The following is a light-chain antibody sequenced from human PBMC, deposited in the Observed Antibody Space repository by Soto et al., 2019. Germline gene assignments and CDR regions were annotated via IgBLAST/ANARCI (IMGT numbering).Light chain of an antibody. CDR1: QGISSY. CDR2: AAS. CDR3: QQYYSYPRT. Sequence: AIRMTQSPSSLSASTGDRVTITCRASQGISSYLAWYQQRPGKAPKFLIYAASTLQSGVPSRFSGSGSGTDFTLTISCLQSEDFATYYCQQYYSYPRTFGQGTQVEIK. V-gene: IGKV1-8*01. J-gene: IGKJ1*01.